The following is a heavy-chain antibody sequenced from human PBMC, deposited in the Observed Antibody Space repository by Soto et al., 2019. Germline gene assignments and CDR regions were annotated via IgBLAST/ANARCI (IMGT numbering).Heavy chain of an antibody. CDR3: ARESHYYGSGSYLYFAL. Sequence: SPTLSLTCAVSGGSVSGNSAAWNWIRQSPSRGLEWLGRTYYRSKWPNDYAESVKSRITINMDSPKNQFSLQLKSVIFEDTAVYYCARESHYYGSGSYLYFALWGQGTPVTVSS. V-gene: IGHV6-1*01. CDR2: TYYRSKWPN. D-gene: IGHD3-10*01. J-gene: IGHJ4*02. CDR1: GGSVSGNSAA.